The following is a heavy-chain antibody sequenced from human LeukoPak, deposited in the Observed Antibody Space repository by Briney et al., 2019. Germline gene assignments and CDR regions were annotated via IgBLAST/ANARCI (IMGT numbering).Heavy chain of an antibody. Sequence: GSLRLSCAASGFTFSSYSMNWVRQAPGKGLEWVGEIWHSGITNFNPSLKSRLTMSVDKSKNQFSLKLSSVTAADTAVYLCAREIFSGTYGDGKYFDLWGRGTLVTVSS. CDR3: AREIFSGTYGDGKYFDL. V-gene: IGHV4-4*01. CDR1: GFTFSSYSM. CDR2: IWHSGIT. D-gene: IGHD1-26*01. J-gene: IGHJ2*01.